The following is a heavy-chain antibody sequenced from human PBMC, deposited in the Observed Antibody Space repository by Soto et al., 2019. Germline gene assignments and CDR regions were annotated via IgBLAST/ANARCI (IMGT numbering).Heavy chain of an antibody. CDR1: GGSISSGGYY. CDR3: ARDQRAIPRRDNWFDP. Sequence: QVQLQESGPGLVKPSQTLSLTCTVSGGSISSGGYYWSWIRQHPGKGLEWIGYIYYSGSTYYNPSLKRRVTISGDTSKNQCPLKLSSVTAADTAVDYCARDQRAIPRRDNWFDPWGQGTLVTVSS. V-gene: IGHV4-31*03. CDR2: IYYSGST. J-gene: IGHJ5*02. D-gene: IGHD6-25*01.